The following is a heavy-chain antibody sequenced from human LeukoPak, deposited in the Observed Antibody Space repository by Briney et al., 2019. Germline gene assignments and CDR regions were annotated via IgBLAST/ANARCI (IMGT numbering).Heavy chain of an antibody. J-gene: IGHJ4*02. CDR3: ARVYYYDSSGLHSDY. Sequence: SETLSLTCTVSGGSISSHYWSWIRQPPGKGLEWMGYIYYSGGSNYNPSLKSRVTISVDTSKNQFSLKLSSVTAADTAVYYCARVYYYDSSGLHSDYWGQGTLVTVSS. D-gene: IGHD3-22*01. V-gene: IGHV4-59*11. CDR2: IYYSGGS. CDR1: GGSISSHY.